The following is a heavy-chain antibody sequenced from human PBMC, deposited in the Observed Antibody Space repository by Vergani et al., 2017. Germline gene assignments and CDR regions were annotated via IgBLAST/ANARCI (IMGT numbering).Heavy chain of an antibody. J-gene: IGHJ4*02. CDR2: ISGSGGRT. CDR1: GFTFSSYA. V-gene: IGHV3-23*01. CDR3: GRAVYVFWGPFGGY. Sequence: EVQLLESGGGLVQPGGSLRLSCAASGFTFSSYAMSWVRQAPGKGLEWVSAISGSGGRTYYADSVKGRLTISRANSKNTLYLQMNSLRAEDTAVYYCGRAVYVFWGPFGGYWGREPLVTV. D-gene: IGHD3-3*01.